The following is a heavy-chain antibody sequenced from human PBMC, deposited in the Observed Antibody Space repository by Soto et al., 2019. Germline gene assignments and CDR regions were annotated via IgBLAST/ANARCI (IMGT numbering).Heavy chain of an antibody. J-gene: IGHJ4*02. CDR3: AKVWCSSTSCLTDY. D-gene: IGHD2-2*01. CDR2: ISGSGGST. Sequence: GGSLRLSCAASGFTFSSYAMSWVRQAPGKGLEWVSAISGSGGSTYYADSVKGRFTISRDNSKNTLYLQMNSLRAEDTAVYYCAKVWCSSTSCLTDYWGQGTLVTVSS. V-gene: IGHV3-23*01. CDR1: GFTFSSYA.